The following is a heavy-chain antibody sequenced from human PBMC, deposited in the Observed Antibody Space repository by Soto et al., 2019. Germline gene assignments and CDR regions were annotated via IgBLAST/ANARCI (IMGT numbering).Heavy chain of an antibody. J-gene: IGHJ4*02. D-gene: IGHD6-6*01. Sequence: GWSLRLSCAASGFTFDDYAMHWVRQAPGKGLEWVSGISWNSGSIGYADSVKGRFTISRDNAKNSLYLQMNSLRAEDTALYYCAKDATLYSSSSGGFDYWGQGTLVTVSS. CDR2: ISWNSGSI. CDR1: GFTFDDYA. V-gene: IGHV3-9*01. CDR3: AKDATLYSSSSGGFDY.